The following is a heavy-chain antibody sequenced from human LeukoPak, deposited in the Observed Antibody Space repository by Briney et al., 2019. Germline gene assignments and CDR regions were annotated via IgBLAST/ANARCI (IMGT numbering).Heavy chain of an antibody. V-gene: IGHV3-33*08. D-gene: IGHD3-10*01. CDR2: IWYDGSNK. J-gene: IGHJ3*02. CDR1: GFTFSSYS. CDR3: ARALAYGSGIPSDAFDI. Sequence: PGGPLRLSCAASGFTFSSYSMNWVRQAPGKGLEWVAVIWYDGSNKYYADSVKGRFTISRDNSKNTLYLQMNSLRAEDTAVYYCARALAYGSGIPSDAFDIWGQGTMVTVSS.